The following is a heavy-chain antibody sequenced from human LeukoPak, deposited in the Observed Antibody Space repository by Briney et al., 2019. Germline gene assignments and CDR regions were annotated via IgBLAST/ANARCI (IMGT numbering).Heavy chain of an antibody. CDR2: TYYRSKWYN. D-gene: IGHD3-16*01. V-gene: IGHV6-1*01. J-gene: IGHJ4*02. CDR3: ARGRASILGYYFDY. CDR1: GDSVSSNSAA. Sequence: SQTLSLTCAISGDSVSSNSAAWNWIRQSPSRGLEWLGRTYYRSKWYNDYAVSVKSRITINPDTSKNQFSLKLSSVTAADTAVYYCARGRASILGYYFDYWGQGTLVTVSS.